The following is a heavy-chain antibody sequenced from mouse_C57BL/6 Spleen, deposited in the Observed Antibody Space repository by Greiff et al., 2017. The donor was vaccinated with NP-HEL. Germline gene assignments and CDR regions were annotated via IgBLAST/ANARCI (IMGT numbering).Heavy chain of an antibody. V-gene: IGHV1-69*01. J-gene: IGHJ1*03. Sequence: QVQLQQSGAELVMPGASVKLSCKASGYTFTSYWMHWVKQRPGQGLEWIGELDPSDSYTNYNQKFKGKSTLTVDKSSSTAYMQLSSLTSEDSAVYYCARRGGYYYGGYFDVWGTGTTVTVSS. D-gene: IGHD1-1*01. CDR2: LDPSDSYT. CDR1: GYTFTSYW. CDR3: ARRGGYYYGGYFDV.